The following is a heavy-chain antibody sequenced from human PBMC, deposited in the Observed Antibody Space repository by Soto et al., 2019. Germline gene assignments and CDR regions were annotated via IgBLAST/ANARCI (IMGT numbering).Heavy chain of an antibody. Sequence: SESLSLTCTVSGVSINSCSYNWGWIRQDPGKRLEWIGYISSSGSTYYTASLKSRVTISVDKSKNQFSLKLSSVRAEDTAVYFCAGDCSSRDCYSGMDVWGQGTTVTVSS. J-gene: IGHJ6*02. CDR2: ISSSGST. D-gene: IGHD2-21*01. CDR1: GVSINSCSYN. V-gene: IGHV4-31*03. CDR3: AGDCSSRDCYSGMDV.